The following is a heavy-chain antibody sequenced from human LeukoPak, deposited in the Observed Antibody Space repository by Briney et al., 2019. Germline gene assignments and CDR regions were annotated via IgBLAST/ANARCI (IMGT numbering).Heavy chain of an antibody. V-gene: IGHV3-74*01. CDR3: AREFEYSGYDTIDY. CDR2: INSDGSST. Sequence: GGSLRLSCAASGFTFDDYGMSWVRQAPGKGLVWVSRINSDGSSTSYADSVKGRFTISRDNAKNTLYLQMNSLRAEDTAVYYCAREFEYSGYDTIDYWGQGTLVTVSS. CDR1: GFTFDDYG. D-gene: IGHD5-12*01. J-gene: IGHJ4*02.